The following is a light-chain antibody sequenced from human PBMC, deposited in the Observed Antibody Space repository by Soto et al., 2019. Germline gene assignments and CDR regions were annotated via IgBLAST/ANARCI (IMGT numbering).Light chain of an antibody. J-gene: IGKJ1*01. CDR3: QQYNSYSKWT. V-gene: IGKV1-5*01. CDR1: QSISSW. CDR2: DAS. Sequence: DIQMTQSPSTLSASVGDRVTITCRASQSISSWLAWYQQKPGKAPKLLIYDASSLESGVPSRFSGSGSGTEFTLTISSLPPDDFATYYCQQYNSYSKWTFGQGTKVEIK.